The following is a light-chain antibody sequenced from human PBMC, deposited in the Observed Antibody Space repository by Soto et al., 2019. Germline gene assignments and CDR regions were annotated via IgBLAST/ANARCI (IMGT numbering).Light chain of an antibody. J-gene: IGLJ1*01. CDR1: SSDVGGYNY. V-gene: IGLV2-14*03. CDR3: SSYTTSSTYV. Sequence: QSVLTQPASVSGSPGRSITISCTGTSSDVGGYNYVSWYQHHPGKAPKLMIYDVSNRPSGVSNRFSGSKSGNTASLTISGLQAEDEADYYCSSYTTSSTYVFGTGTKATVL. CDR2: DVS.